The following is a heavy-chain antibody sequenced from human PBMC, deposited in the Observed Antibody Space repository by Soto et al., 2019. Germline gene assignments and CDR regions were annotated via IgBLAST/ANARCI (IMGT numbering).Heavy chain of an antibody. CDR3: ASRLVDHDY. Sequence: PSETLSLTCTVSGGSVNSGSYYWSWIRQPPGKGLEWIGYIYYSGSTNYNPSLKSRVTISVDTSKNQFSLKLSSVTAADTAVYYCASRLVDHDYWGQGTLVTVSS. V-gene: IGHV4-61*01. CDR1: GGSVNSGSYY. J-gene: IGHJ4*02. D-gene: IGHD6-19*01. CDR2: IYYSGST.